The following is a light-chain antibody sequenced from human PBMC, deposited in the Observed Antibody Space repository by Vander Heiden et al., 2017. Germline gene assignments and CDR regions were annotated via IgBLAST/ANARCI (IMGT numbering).Light chain of an antibody. CDR1: QSVLYSSNNKNY. J-gene: IGKJ2*01. Sequence: DIVMTQSPDSLAVSLGERATINCKSSQSVLYSSNNKNYLAWYQQKPGQPPKLLIYWASTRESGVPDRFSGSGYGTDVTLTISSLQAEDVAVYYCQQDYSNPPMYTFGQGTKLEIK. CDR2: WAS. CDR3: QQDYSNPPMYT. V-gene: IGKV4-1*01.